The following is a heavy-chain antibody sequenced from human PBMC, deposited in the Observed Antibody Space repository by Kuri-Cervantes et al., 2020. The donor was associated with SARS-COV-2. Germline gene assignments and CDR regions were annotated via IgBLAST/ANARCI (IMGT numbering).Heavy chain of an antibody. V-gene: IGHV4-59*01. CDR3: ARGVVVVPAAVIFFDY. CDR2: IYYSGST. J-gene: IGHJ4*02. D-gene: IGHD2-2*01. CDR1: GGSISSYY. Sequence: GSLRLSCTVSGGSISSYYWCWIRQPPGKGLEWIGYIYYSGSTNYNPSLKSRVTISVDTSKNQFSLKLSSVTAADTAVYYCARGVVVVPAAVIFFDYWGQGTLVTVSS.